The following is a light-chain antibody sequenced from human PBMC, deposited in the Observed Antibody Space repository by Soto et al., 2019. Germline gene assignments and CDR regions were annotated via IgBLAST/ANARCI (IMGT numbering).Light chain of an antibody. J-gene: IGLJ3*02. V-gene: IGLV4-69*01. CDR2: LNSDGSH. CDR3: QTWSTDIRV. CDR1: SGHNSYA. Sequence: QSVLTQPPSASASLGASVKLTCTLSSGHNSYAIAWHQQQPEKGPRYLMKLNSDGSHSKGDGIPDRFSGSSSGAERYLPISSLRSEDEAGYYCQTWSTDIRVFGGGTKLTVL.